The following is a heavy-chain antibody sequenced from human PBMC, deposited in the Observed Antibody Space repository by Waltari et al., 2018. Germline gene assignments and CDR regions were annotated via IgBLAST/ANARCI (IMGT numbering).Heavy chain of an antibody. D-gene: IGHD5-12*01. CDR2: IIPILGIA. Sequence: QVQLVQSGAEVKKPGSSVKVSCKASGGTFSSYTISWVRQAPGQGLEWMGRIIPILGIANYAQKFQGRVTITADKSTSTAYMELSSLRSEDTAVYYCARDSNAATTHAFDIWGQGTMVTVSS. V-gene: IGHV1-69*08. J-gene: IGHJ3*02. CDR3: ARDSNAATTHAFDI. CDR1: GGTFSSYT.